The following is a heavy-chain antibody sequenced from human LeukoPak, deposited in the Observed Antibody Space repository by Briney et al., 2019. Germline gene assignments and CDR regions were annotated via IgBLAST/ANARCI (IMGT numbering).Heavy chain of an antibody. D-gene: IGHD6-13*01. Sequence: SETLSLTCTVSGASVSRGSYYWSWIRQPAGKGLEWIGRIYTSGSTNYNPSLKSRVTISVDTSKNQFSPKLSSVTAADTAVYYCAREGGIAAAGIDYWGQGTLVTVSS. V-gene: IGHV4-61*02. CDR1: GASVSRGSYY. CDR2: IYTSGST. CDR3: AREGGIAAAGIDY. J-gene: IGHJ4*02.